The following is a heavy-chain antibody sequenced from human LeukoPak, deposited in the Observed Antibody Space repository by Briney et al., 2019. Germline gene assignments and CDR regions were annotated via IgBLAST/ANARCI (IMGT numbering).Heavy chain of an antibody. CDR1: GYTFSSYS. V-gene: IGHV3-21*01. CDR2: ISVRSNYI. D-gene: IGHD3-22*01. Sequence: GGSLRLSCAASGYTFSSYSINWARQAPGKGLEWVSSISVRSNYIYYADSVRGRFRISRDDARDSLYLQMNSLRAEDTAVYYCVRLRRNSDTSGFYYYYDFWGQGTQVTVSS. J-gene: IGHJ4*02. CDR3: VRLRRNSDTSGFYYYYDF.